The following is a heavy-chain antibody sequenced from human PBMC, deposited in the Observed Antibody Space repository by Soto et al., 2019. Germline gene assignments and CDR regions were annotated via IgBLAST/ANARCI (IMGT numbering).Heavy chain of an antibody. CDR2: IPSKTHTYAT. D-gene: IGHD6-19*01. J-gene: IGHJ4*02. CDR1: GFTFSGST. CDR3: ARQHLDVPVASAIDY. V-gene: IGHV3-73*02. Sequence: EVQLVESGGGLVQPGGSLKPSCAASGFTFSGSTIHWVRQTSGKGLEWVGRIPSKTHTYATAYAASVKGRFTISRDDSKNTAYLQMNSLKTEDTAVYYCARQHLDVPVASAIDYWGQGTLVTVSS.